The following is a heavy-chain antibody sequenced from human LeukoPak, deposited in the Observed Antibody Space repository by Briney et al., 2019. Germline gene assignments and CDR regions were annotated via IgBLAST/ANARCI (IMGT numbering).Heavy chain of an antibody. V-gene: IGHV3-7*03. J-gene: IGHJ4*02. CDR1: GFTFSSYA. CDR3: AKQAAAGGVFDY. Sequence: GGSLRLSCAASGFTFSSYAMSWVRQAPGKGLEWVANIKQDGSEKYYVDSVKGRFTISRDNAKNSLYLQMNSLRAEDTAVYYCAKQAAAGGVFDYWGQGTLVTVSS. D-gene: IGHD6-13*01. CDR2: IKQDGSEK.